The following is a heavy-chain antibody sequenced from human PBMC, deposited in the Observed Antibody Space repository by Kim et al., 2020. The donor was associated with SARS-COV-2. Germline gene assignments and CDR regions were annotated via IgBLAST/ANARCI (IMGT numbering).Heavy chain of an antibody. CDR2: ITWNSGKL. V-gene: IGHV3-9*01. CDR3: VKDVRLGLAVFNF. Sequence: GGSLRLSCTASGFSFDNAAMHWVRQGPGKGLEWVAGITWNSGKLDYADSVKCRFTISRDNVKTSLTLQMNSLRPEDTAFYYCVKDVRLGLAVFNFWGQGTLVTVSS. CDR1: GFSFDNAA. J-gene: IGHJ4*02. D-gene: IGHD6-19*01.